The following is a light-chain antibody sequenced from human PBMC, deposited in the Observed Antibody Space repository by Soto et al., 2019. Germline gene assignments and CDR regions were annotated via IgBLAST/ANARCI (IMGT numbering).Light chain of an antibody. Sequence: QSVLTQPPSASGTPGQRVTISCSGSSSDFGSSTVNWYQQLPGTAPRLLIYSNNQRPSGVPDRFSGSKSGTSASLAISGLQSEDEGDYYCATWDDSLNNPVFGGGTQLTVL. V-gene: IGLV1-44*01. J-gene: IGLJ3*02. CDR2: SNN. CDR3: ATWDDSLNNPV. CDR1: SSDFGSST.